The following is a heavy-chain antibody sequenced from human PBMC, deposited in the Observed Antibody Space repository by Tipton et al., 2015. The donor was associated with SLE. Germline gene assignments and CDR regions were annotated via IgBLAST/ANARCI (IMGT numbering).Heavy chain of an antibody. Sequence: SLRLSCAASGSTFSSYGMHWVRQAPGKGLEWVAVIWYDGSTKYYADSVKGRFIISRDNSKNTLYLQMNSLRAEDTAVYFCARGMITGTNYYYMDVWGRGTTVTVSS. CDR3: ARGMITGTNYYYMDV. CDR2: IWYDGSTK. J-gene: IGHJ6*03. V-gene: IGHV3-33*01. D-gene: IGHD1-7*01. CDR1: GSTFSSYG.